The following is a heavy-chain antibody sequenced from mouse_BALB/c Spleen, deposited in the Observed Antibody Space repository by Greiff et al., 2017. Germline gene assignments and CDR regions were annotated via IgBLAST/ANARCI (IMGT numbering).Heavy chain of an antibody. D-gene: IGHD2-3*01. CDR1: GYSFTSYW. Sequence: QVQLQQPGAELVTPGTSVKLSCKVSGYSFTSYWINWVQLSPGQGLEWIGDIYPGSGSTYYNEKFKSKSTLTVDTSSSTAYMQLSSLASEDSALYCCARGTFYDDYLDYWGQGTALTVSS. CDR3: ARGTFYDDYLDY. CDR2: IYPGSGST. V-gene: IGHV1-55*01. J-gene: IGHJ2*01.